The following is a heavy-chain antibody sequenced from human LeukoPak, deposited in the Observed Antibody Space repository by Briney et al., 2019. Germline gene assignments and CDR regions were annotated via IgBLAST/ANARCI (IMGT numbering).Heavy chain of an antibody. CDR1: GFTLSSFA. J-gene: IGHJ4*02. CDR2: MSGSGGSAT. Sequence: PGGSLRLSCEASGFTLSSFAMSWVRQAPGRGLEWVSGMSGSGGSATYYADSVKGRFTIFRDNSKNTLYLQTDSLRAEDTAVYYCSKDHYDILTGYLGDDWGQGTLVTVSS. CDR3: SKDHYDILTGYLGDD. V-gene: IGHV3-23*01. D-gene: IGHD3-9*01.